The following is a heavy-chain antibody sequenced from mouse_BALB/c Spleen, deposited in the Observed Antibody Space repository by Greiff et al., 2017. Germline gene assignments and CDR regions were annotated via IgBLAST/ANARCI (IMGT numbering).Heavy chain of an antibody. CDR1: GYSFTGYF. V-gene: IGHV1-20*02. Sequence: EVQLQQSGPELVKPGASVKISCKASGYSFTGYFMNWVMQSHGKSLEWIGRINPYNGDTFYNQKFKGKATLTVDKSSSTAHMELRSLASEDSAVYYCARGGYYYGSSYAFDYWGQGTTLTVSS. CDR3: ARGGYYYGSSYAFDY. J-gene: IGHJ2*01. CDR2: INPYNGDT. D-gene: IGHD1-1*01.